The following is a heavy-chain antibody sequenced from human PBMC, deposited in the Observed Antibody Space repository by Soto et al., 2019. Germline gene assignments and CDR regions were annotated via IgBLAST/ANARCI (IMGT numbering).Heavy chain of an antibody. CDR2: ISGSGGST. V-gene: IGHV3-23*01. D-gene: IGHD3-3*01. J-gene: IGHJ6*02. CDR1: GFTFSSYS. CDR3: AKDPPVLRSLEWLNGMDV. Sequence: XEFLRLTCAAFGFTFSSYSVSWVRQAPGKGLEWVSAISGSGGSTYYADSVKGRFTISRDNSKNTLYLQMNSLRAEDTAVYYCAKDPPVLRSLEWLNGMDVWGQGTTVTVSS.